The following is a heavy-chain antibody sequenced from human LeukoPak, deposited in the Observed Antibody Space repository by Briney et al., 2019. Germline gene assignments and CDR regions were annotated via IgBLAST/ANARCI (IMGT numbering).Heavy chain of an antibody. Sequence: GGSLRLSCAASGFTFSSYDMHWVRQATGKGLEWVSAIGTAGDPYYPGSVKGRFTISRENAKNSLYLQMNSLRAGDTAVYYCARGNYYGPGEIMDVWGKGNTVTVSS. D-gene: IGHD3-10*01. CDR2: IGTAGDP. V-gene: IGHV3-13*05. CDR1: GFTFSSYD. J-gene: IGHJ6*04. CDR3: ARGNYYGPGEIMDV.